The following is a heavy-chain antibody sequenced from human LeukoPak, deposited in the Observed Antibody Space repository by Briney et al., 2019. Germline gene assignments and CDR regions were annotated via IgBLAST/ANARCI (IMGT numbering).Heavy chain of an antibody. V-gene: IGHV4-30-4*08. CDR2: IYYSGST. D-gene: IGHD2-2*01. CDR1: GGSISSGDYY. CDR3: ARDATHQYCSSTSCAPEGFDP. Sequence: PSQTLSLTCTVSGGSISSGDYYWSWIRQPPGKGREWIGYIYYSGSTYYNPSLKSRVTISVDTSKNQFSLKLSSVTAADTAVYYCARDATHQYCSSTSCAPEGFDPWGQGTLVTVSS. J-gene: IGHJ5*02.